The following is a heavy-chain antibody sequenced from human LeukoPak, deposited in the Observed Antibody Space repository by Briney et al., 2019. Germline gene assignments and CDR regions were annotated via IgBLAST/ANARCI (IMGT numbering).Heavy chain of an antibody. CDR1: GFPFSSYW. J-gene: IGHJ3*02. V-gene: IGHV3-7*01. CDR2: IKQDGSEK. CDR3: ARVGGSYSGSGAFDI. Sequence: GGSRRLSCAASGFPFSSYWLSWVRQAPGKGLERLSNIKQDGSEKCYVDSVKGRFTISRDNAKNSLYLQMNSLRAEDTAVYYCARVGGSYSGSGAFDIWGQGTMVTVSS. D-gene: IGHD1-26*01.